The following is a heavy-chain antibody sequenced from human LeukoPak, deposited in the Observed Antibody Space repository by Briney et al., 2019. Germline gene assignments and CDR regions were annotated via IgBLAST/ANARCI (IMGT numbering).Heavy chain of an antibody. V-gene: IGHV4-39*01. D-gene: IGHD3-3*01. Sequence: SETLSLTCTVSGGSISSSNYYWGWLRQPPGKGLEWIGSIYYSGSTYYNPSLKRRVTISVDTSTNQFSLKLSSVTAADTAVYYCARQGDIFGVVVPFSYWGQGTLVTVSS. CDR1: GGSISSSNYY. CDR3: ARQGDIFGVVVPFSY. J-gene: IGHJ4*02. CDR2: IYYSGST.